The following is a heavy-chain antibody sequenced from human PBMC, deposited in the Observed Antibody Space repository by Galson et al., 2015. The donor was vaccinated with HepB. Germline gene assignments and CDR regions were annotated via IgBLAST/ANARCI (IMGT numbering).Heavy chain of an antibody. Sequence: SLRLSCAASGFTFSSYGMHWVRQAPGKGLEWVAVISYDGSNKYYADSVKGRFTISRDNSKNTLYLQMNSLRAEDTAVYYCAKDKRATPFYYYYGMDVWGQGTTVTVSS. D-gene: IGHD5-12*01. CDR1: GFTFSSYG. CDR3: AKDKRATPFYYYYGMDV. CDR2: ISYDGSNK. J-gene: IGHJ6*02. V-gene: IGHV3-30*18.